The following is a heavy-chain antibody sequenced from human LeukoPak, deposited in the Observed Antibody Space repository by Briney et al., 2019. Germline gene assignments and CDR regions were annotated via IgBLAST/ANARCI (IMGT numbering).Heavy chain of an antibody. CDR2: ISSSSSTI. J-gene: IGHJ4*02. Sequence: GGSLRLSCAASGFTLSSYSMNWVRQAPGKGLEWVSYISSSSSTIYYADSVKGRFTISRDNAKNSLYLQMNSLRAEDTAVYYCAKAAAGTRLDYWGQGTLVTVSS. V-gene: IGHV3-48*04. CDR3: AKAAAGTRLDY. D-gene: IGHD6-13*01. CDR1: GFTLSSYS.